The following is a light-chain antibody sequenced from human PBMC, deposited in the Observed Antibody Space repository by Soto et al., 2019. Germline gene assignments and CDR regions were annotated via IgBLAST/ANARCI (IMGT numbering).Light chain of an antibody. J-gene: IGLJ1*01. CDR2: DVS. Sequence: QSVLTQPASVSGSPGQSTTISCTGTSSDVGAYNHISWYQQHPGKAPKLMIYDVSNRPSGVSNRFSGSKSGNTASLTISGLQTEDEADYYCSSYTRAATYVFGTGTKVTVL. CDR3: SSYTRAATYV. CDR1: SSDVGAYNH. V-gene: IGLV2-14*03.